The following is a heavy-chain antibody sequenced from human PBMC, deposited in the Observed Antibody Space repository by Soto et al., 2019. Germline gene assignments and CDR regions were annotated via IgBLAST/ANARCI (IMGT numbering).Heavy chain of an antibody. CDR2: ISGSGGST. J-gene: IGHJ6*02. D-gene: IGHD3-3*01. Sequence: PGGSMRLSCAASEFTFSSYAMSWVSKAQGKGLEWVSAISGSGGSTYYADSVKGRFTISRDNSKNTLYLQMNSLRAEDTAVYYCAKDLNSITIFGVVSYGMNVWGQGTTVTVSS. V-gene: IGHV3-23*01. CDR3: AKDLNSITIFGVVSYGMNV. CDR1: EFTFSSYA.